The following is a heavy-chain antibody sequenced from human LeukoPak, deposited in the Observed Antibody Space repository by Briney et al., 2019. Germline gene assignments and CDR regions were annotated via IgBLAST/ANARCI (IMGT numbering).Heavy chain of an antibody. Sequence: KPSETLSLTRAVYGGSFSGYYWSWIRQPPGKGLEWIGEINHSGSTNYNPSLKSRVTISVDTSKNQFSLKLSSVTAADTAVYYCARGPSGEDIVVVPAANGEDYWGQGTLVTVSS. J-gene: IGHJ4*02. D-gene: IGHD2-2*01. CDR3: ARGPSGEDIVVVPAANGEDY. CDR1: GGSFSGYY. V-gene: IGHV4-34*01. CDR2: INHSGST.